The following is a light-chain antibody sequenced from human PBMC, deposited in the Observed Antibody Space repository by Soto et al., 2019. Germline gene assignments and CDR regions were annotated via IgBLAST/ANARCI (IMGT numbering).Light chain of an antibody. CDR1: SSNIGNNY. Sequence: QSVLTQPPSVSAAPGQKVTISCSGSSSNIGNNYVSWYQQLPGTAPKLLIYDNNERSSGIPDRFSGSKSGTSATPDITGLQTGDEADYYCGAWDDSLAGVLFGGGTQLTVL. CDR2: DNN. V-gene: IGLV1-51*01. CDR3: GAWDDSLAGVL. J-gene: IGLJ3*02.